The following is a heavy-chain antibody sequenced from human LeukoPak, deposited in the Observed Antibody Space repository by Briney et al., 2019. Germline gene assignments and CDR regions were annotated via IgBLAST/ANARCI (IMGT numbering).Heavy chain of an antibody. D-gene: IGHD1-1*01. CDR3: VTGLLETANY. Sequence: GGSLRLSCAASGFTFSNYWMHWVRQVPGKGLVCVARIKRDGTTTSYAESVKGRFTISRDNAKKTLYLQMNSLRDEDTAVYYCVTGLLETANYWGQGTLVTVSS. CDR1: GFTFSNYW. J-gene: IGHJ4*02. V-gene: IGHV3-74*01. CDR2: IKRDGTTT.